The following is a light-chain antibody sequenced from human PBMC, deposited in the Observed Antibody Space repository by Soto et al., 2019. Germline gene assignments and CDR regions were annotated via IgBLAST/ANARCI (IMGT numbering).Light chain of an antibody. CDR1: QSISSY. J-gene: IGKJ4*01. Sequence: DLQMTQSPYSLSASVGDRVTITCRASQSISSYLNWYQQKPGKAPELLIYAASSLQSGVPSRFSGSGSGTDFTLTISSLQPEDFATYYCQQSYTTPLTFGGGTKLEIK. CDR3: QQSYTTPLT. V-gene: IGKV1-39*01. CDR2: AAS.